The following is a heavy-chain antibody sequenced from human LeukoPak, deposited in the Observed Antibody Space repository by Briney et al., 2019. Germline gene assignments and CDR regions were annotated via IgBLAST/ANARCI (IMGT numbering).Heavy chain of an antibody. CDR2: MNPNSGNT. J-gene: IGHJ3*02. V-gene: IGHV1-8*01. CDR3: ARPHSRGWEDAFDI. D-gene: IGHD6-19*01. Sequence: ASVKVSCKASGYTFTSYDINWVRQATGQGLEWMGWMNPNSGNTGYAQKFQGRVTMTRNTSISTAYMELSSLRSEDTAVYYCARPHSRGWEDAFDIWGQGTMVTVSS. CDR1: GYTFTSYD.